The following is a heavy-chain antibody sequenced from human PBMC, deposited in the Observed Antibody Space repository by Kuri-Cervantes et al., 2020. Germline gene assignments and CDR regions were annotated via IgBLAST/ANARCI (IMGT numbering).Heavy chain of an antibody. V-gene: IGHV3-33*01. CDR3: ARDYYGSETYYTPYYYGMVV. CDR1: GVTFSSYG. CDR2: IWYDGSNK. J-gene: IGHJ6*02. D-gene: IGHD3-10*01. Sequence: GGSLRLSCEASGVTFSSYGMHWVRQAPGKGLEWVAVIWYDGSNKYYADSVKGRFTISRDNSKNTLYLQMNSLRAEDTAVYYCARDYYGSETYYTPYYYGMVVWGQGTTVTVSS.